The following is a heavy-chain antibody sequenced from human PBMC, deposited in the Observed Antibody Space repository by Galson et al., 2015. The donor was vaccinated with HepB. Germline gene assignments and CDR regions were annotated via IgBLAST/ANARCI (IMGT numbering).Heavy chain of an antibody. V-gene: IGHV1-18*04. Sequence: SVKVSCKASGYTFTSYCLSWVRQAPGQGLEWMGWISAYNGNTNYAQKLQGRVTMTTDTSTSTAYMELRSLRSDDTAVYYCARDSTYYDFWSGYYGSNWFDPWGQGTLVTVSS. CDR3: ARDSTYYDFWSGYYGSNWFDP. D-gene: IGHD3-3*01. CDR2: ISAYNGNT. J-gene: IGHJ5*02. CDR1: GYTFTSYC.